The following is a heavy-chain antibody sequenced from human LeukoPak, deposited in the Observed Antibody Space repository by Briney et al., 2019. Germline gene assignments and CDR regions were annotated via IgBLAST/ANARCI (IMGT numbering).Heavy chain of an antibody. CDR2: IYYSGSS. V-gene: IGHV4-39*01. CDR1: GGSIRSSSYF. D-gene: IGHD1-26*01. J-gene: IGHJ6*02. CDR3: ARQSGVSSDNYFGMDV. Sequence: PSETLSLTCTVSGGSIRSSSYFWGWIRQPPGNGLEWIGNIYYSGSSYYNPSLKSRVTISVDTSKNQFSLKMSSVTAADTAVFYCARQSGVSSDNYFGMDVWGQGTTVTVSS.